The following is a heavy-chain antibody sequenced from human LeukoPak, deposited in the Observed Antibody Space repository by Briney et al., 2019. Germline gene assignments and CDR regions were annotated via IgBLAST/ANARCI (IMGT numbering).Heavy chain of an antibody. CDR2: INHSGST. CDR3: ARGRAIAAAGTSGYFDY. V-gene: IGHV4-31*03. J-gene: IGHJ4*02. D-gene: IGHD6-13*01. Sequence: TPSETLSLTCTVSGGSISSGGYYWSWIRQHPGKGLEWIGEINHSGSTNYNPSLKSRVTISVDTSKNQFSLKLSSVTAADTAVYYCARGRAIAAAGTSGYFDYWGQGTLVTVSS. CDR1: GGSISSGGYY.